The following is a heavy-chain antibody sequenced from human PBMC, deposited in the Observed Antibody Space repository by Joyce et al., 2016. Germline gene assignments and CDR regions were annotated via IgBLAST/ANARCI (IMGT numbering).Heavy chain of an antibody. CDR2: IYYSGNT. D-gene: IGHD1-1*01. Sequence: QLQLQESGPGLVKPSETLSLTCTVSGGSISSTDYYWGWIRQPPGKGLEWIGNIYYSGNTYNTPSLKSRVTISMSTSKKQFSLKLTSVTAADTAVYFCARGKTAYNWFDPWGQGTLVTVSS. V-gene: IGHV4-39*07. CDR3: ARGKTAYNWFDP. CDR1: GGSISSTDYY. J-gene: IGHJ5*02.